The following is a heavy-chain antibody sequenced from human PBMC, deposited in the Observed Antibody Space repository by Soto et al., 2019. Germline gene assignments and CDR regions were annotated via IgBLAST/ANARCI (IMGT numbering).Heavy chain of an antibody. J-gene: IGHJ4*02. CDR3: ARHLHPTTGYCPSASCDHLDY. CDR2: IYTSGST. Sequence: SETLSLTCTVSGGSISSYYGSWIRQPAGKGLEWIGRIYTSGSTNYNPSLKSRVTMSVDTSKNQFSLKLSSVTAAGTAVYYCARHLHPTTGYCPSASCDHLDYWGQGTLVTVSS. D-gene: IGHD2-2*01. V-gene: IGHV4-4*07. CDR1: GGSISSYY.